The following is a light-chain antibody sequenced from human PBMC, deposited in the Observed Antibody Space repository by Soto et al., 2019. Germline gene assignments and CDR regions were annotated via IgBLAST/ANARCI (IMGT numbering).Light chain of an antibody. V-gene: IGLV1-44*01. CDR1: SSNIGSKT. Sequence: QSVLTQPPSASGTPGQRVTISCSGSSSNIGSKTVNWYQQLPGTAPKLLIYNNNQRPSGVPDRFSGSKSGTSASLAISGLQSEDEADYYCAAWDDSLNGYVVFGGGTKLTV. CDR3: AAWDDSLNGYVV. CDR2: NNN. J-gene: IGLJ2*01.